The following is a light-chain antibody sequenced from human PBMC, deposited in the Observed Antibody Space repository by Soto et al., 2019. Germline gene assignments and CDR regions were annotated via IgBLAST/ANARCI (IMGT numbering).Light chain of an antibody. Sequence: EIVMTQSPATLSVSPGAIATLSCSASQSVSSSYLAWYQQKPGQAPRLLIYGASSRATGIPDRFSGSGSGTDFTLTISRLEPEELAVDYGQQYGSSPWTVGQGTKVDIK. CDR3: QQYGSSPWT. V-gene: IGKV3-20*01. CDR1: QSVSSSY. J-gene: IGKJ1*01. CDR2: GAS.